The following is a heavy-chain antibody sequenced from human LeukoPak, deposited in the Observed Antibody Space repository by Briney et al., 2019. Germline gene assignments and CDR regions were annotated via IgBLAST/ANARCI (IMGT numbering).Heavy chain of an antibody. V-gene: IGHV7-4-1*02. CDR1: GYTFSSYF. J-gene: IGHJ4*02. D-gene: IGHD2-2*01. CDR2: INTNTGNL. Sequence: ASVKVSCKASGYTFSSYFIQWVRQAPGQGLEWMGWINTNTGNLTYAQGFTGRFVFSLDTSVSTAYLQISSLKAEDTAVYYCARQGPGDCSSTRCYGVDSWGQGTLVTVSS. CDR3: ARQGPGDCSSTRCYGVDS.